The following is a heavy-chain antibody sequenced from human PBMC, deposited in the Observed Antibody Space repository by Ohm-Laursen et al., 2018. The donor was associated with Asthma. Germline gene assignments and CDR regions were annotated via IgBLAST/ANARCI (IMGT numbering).Heavy chain of an antibody. J-gene: IGHJ4*02. CDR1: GFTFSNYA. D-gene: IGHD4-17*01. Sequence: GSLRLSCTASGFTFSNYAIHWVRQAPGKGLEWVSTISGSGDSTYYADSVKGRFTISRDNSKNTMYLQMNSLRAEDTAVYYCAKDLGTVTKGYFDYWGQGTLVTVSS. V-gene: IGHV3-23*01. CDR2: ISGSGDST. CDR3: AKDLGTVTKGYFDY.